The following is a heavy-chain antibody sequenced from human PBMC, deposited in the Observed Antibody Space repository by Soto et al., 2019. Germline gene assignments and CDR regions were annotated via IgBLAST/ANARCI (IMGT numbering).Heavy chain of an antibody. CDR3: ARDRSTYGGGGTGEVKENWFDP. D-gene: IGHD2-8*01. Sequence: ETLSLTCTVSVGSISHYYWSWIRQSPGKGLEWIGYAYYSGSTDYNPSLKSRVTMSVDTSKNQVSLKLNSVTTADTAVYYCARDRSTYGGGGTGEVKENWFDPWGPGTLVTVSS. CDR2: AYYSGST. V-gene: IGHV4-59*01. CDR1: VGSISHYY. J-gene: IGHJ5*02.